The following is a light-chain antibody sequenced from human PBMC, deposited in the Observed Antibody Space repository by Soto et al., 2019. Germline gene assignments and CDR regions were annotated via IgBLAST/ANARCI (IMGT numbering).Light chain of an antibody. Sequence: EIVLTQSPATLSLSPGERATLSCRTSQSVSSHLAWYQQKPGQAPRLLIHDASSRATGTPARFSGSGFGTDFTLTISSLEPEDFAVYYCQQRSNWPTWTFGQGTKVDIK. CDR1: QSVSSH. V-gene: IGKV3-11*01. CDR3: QQRSNWPTWT. CDR2: DAS. J-gene: IGKJ1*01.